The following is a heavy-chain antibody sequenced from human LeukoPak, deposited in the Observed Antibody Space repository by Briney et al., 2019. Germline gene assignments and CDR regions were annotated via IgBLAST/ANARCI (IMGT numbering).Heavy chain of an antibody. J-gene: IGHJ6*03. CDR3: ATRYSTSHYYYLDV. CDR2: INTNTGNP. D-gene: IGHD6-13*01. CDR1: GYTFTSYG. Sequence: RASVKVSCKASGYTFTSYGISWVRQAPGQGLEWMGWINTNTGNPTFAQGFTGRFVFSLDTSVSTAYLQINSLTADDTAVYFCATRYSTSHYYYLDVWGKGTTVTVSS. V-gene: IGHV7-4-1*02.